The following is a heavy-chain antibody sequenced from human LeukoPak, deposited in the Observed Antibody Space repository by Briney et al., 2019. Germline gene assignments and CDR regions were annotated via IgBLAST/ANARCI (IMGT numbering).Heavy chain of an antibody. CDR1: GFTFSSYA. CDR2: ISGSGGST. CDR3: ANGRRRFLEWLLSASIFDY. Sequence: GGSLRLSCAASGFTFSSYAMSWVRQAPGKGLEWVSTISGSGGSTYYADSVKGRFTISRDNSKNTLYLQMNSLRAEDTAVYYCANGRRRFLEWLLSASIFDYWGQGTLVTVSS. V-gene: IGHV3-23*01. J-gene: IGHJ4*02. D-gene: IGHD3-3*01.